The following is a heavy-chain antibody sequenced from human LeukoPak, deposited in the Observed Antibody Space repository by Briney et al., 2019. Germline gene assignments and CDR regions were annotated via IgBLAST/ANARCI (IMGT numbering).Heavy chain of an antibody. CDR1: GFTFSSYW. CDR3: ARRYFDY. CDR2: IKQDGGEK. Sequence: GGSLRLSCAASGFTFSSYWMQWVRQAPGKVLEWVANIKQDGGEKYYADSVKGRFIISRDNAKNALYLQMSSLRAEDTAIYYCARRYFDYWGQGTLVTVSS. V-gene: IGHV3-7*03. J-gene: IGHJ4*02.